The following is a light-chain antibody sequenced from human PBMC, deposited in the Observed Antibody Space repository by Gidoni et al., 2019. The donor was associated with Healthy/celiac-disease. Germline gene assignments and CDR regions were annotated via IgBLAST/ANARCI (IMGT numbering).Light chain of an antibody. CDR1: QSVSSSY. Sequence: EIVLTQSPGTLSLSPGERAPLSCRASQSVSSSYLAWYQQKPGQAPRLLIYGASSRATGIPDRFSGSGSGTDFTLTISRPEPEDFAVYYCQQYGSSRWTFGQGTKVEIK. J-gene: IGKJ1*01. CDR2: GAS. V-gene: IGKV3-20*01. CDR3: QQYGSSRWT.